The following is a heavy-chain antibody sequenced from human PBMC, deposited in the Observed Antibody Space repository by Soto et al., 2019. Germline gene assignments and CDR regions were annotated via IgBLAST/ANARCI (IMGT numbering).Heavy chain of an antibody. J-gene: IGHJ4*02. Sequence: ASVKVSCKGSGYSFTSYGFSWVRQAPGQGPEWMGWISSHNNNTKYAQRLQGRVTMTTDTSTSTAYLELRSLRSDDTAVYYCARDIVFEDSSSNLPGYWGQGTLVTVSS. CDR1: GYSFTSYG. D-gene: IGHD3-22*01. CDR3: ARDIVFEDSSSNLPGY. V-gene: IGHV1-18*01. CDR2: ISSHNNNT.